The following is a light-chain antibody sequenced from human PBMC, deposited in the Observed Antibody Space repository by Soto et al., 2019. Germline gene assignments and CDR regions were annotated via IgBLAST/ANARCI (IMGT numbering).Light chain of an antibody. V-gene: IGKV3-15*01. Sequence: EIVITQSPATLSVSPGERATLSCRASQSVSSNLAWYQQKPGQAPRLLIYGASTRATGIPARFSGSGSGTEFTLTISSLQSEDFAVYDCQQYNNWPTFGQVIMVDIK. J-gene: IGKJ2*01. CDR3: QQYNNWPT. CDR1: QSVSSN. CDR2: GAS.